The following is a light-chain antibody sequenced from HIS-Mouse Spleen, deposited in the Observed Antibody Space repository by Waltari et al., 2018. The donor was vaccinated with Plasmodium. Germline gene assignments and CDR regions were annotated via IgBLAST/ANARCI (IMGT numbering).Light chain of an antibody. V-gene: IGLV3-10*01. CDR1: ASPKKY. CDR3: YSTDSSGNHRV. Sequence: SYELTQPPSVSVSPGQTARTTCSGDASPKKYDYWYQQKSGQAPVLVIYEDSKRPSGIPERFSGSSSGTMATLTISGAQVEDEADYYCYSTDSSGNHRVFGGGTKLTVL. J-gene: IGLJ3*02. CDR2: EDS.